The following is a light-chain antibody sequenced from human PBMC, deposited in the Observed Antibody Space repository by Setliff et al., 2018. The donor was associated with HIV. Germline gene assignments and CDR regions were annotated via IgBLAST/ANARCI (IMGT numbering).Light chain of an antibody. CDR2: EVS. Sequence: LTQPASVSGSPGQSITISCTGTSSDVGGYNFVSWYQQHPGKAPKLMIYEVSNRPSGVSNRFSGSKSGNTASLTISGLQAEDEADYYCSSYTTSNTYVFGTGTDVTVL. CDR1: SSDVGGYNF. J-gene: IGLJ1*01. CDR3: SSYTTSNTYV. V-gene: IGLV2-14*01.